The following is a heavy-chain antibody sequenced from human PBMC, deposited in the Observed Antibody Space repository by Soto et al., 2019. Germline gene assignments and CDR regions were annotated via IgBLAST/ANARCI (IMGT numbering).Heavy chain of an antibody. V-gene: IGHV3-48*02. J-gene: IGHJ6*02. CDR3: AKTSLRVYYYGMDV. CDR2: ISGSSSTI. CDR1: GFTFSRYS. Sequence: PGGSLRLSCAASGFTFSRYSMNWVRQAPGKGLEWVSHISGSSSTIYYTDSVKGRFTVSRDNAKNSLYLQMNSLRDEDTAVYFCAKTSLRVYYYGMDVWGQGPTVTV.